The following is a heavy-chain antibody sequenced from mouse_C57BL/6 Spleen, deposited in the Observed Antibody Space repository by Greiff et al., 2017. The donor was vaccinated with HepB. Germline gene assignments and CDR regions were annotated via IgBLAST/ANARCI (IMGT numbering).Heavy chain of an antibody. D-gene: IGHD3-3*01. CDR1: GFTFSDYG. CDR3: ARRARPFYAMDY. J-gene: IGHJ4*01. CDR2: ISSGSSTI. Sequence: EVKLVESGGGLVKPGGSLKLSCAASGFTFSDYGMHWVRQAPEKGLEWVAYISSGSSTIYYADTVKGRFTISRDNAKNTLFLQMTSLRSEDTAMYYCARRARPFYAMDYWGQGTSVTVSS. V-gene: IGHV5-17*01.